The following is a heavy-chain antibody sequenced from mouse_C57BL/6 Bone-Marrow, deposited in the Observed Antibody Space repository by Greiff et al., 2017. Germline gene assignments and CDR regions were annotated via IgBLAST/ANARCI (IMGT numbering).Heavy chain of an antibody. Sequence: QVQLQQPGAELVKPGASVKLSCKASGYTFTSYWMQWVKQRPGQGLEWIGEIDPSDSYTNYNHKFKGKATLTVDTSSSTAYMQLSSLTSEDSAVYYCARSGPTECYWGQGTTLTVSS. CDR1: GYTFTSYW. J-gene: IGHJ2*01. D-gene: IGHD1-1*01. V-gene: IGHV1-50*01. CDR3: ARSGPTECY. CDR2: IDPSDSYT.